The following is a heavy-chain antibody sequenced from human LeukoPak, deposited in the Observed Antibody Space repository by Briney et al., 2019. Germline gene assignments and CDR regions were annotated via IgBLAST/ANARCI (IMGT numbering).Heavy chain of an antibody. CDR1: GFVFGHSW. Sequence: GGSLRLSCEASGFVFGHSWMSWVRQAPGKGLEWVANINLGGSEINYLDSLTGRLTISRDNAKDSLYLQMNGLRAEDTAVYFCVRDRGYSTFDYWGQGTLVTVSS. CDR3: VRDRGYSTFDY. V-gene: IGHV3-7*03. D-gene: IGHD3-22*01. J-gene: IGHJ4*02. CDR2: INLGGSEI.